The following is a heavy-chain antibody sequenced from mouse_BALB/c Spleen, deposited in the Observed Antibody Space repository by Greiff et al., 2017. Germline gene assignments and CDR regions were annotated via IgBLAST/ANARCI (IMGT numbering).Heavy chain of an antibody. CDR1: GFTFSSYA. V-gene: IGHV5-9-3*01. D-gene: IGHD1-1*01. CDR3: ARQCDGSSYGYFAV. J-gene: IGHJ1*01. Sequence: EVNLVESGGGLVKPGGSLKLSCAASGFTFSSYAMSWVRQTPEKRLEWVATISSGGSYTYYPDSVKGRFTISRDNAKNTLYLQMSSLRSEDTAMYYCARQCDGSSYGYFAVWGAGTTVTVSA. CDR2: ISSGGSYT.